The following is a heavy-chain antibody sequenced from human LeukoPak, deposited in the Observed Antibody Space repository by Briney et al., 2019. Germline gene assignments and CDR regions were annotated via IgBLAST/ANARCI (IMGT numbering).Heavy chain of an antibody. CDR1: GFTFGDYA. D-gene: IGHD6-19*01. Sequence: GGSLRLSCTASGFTFGDYAMSWFRQAPGKGPEWVSLIRSKAYAGTVVYAASVSGRFTISRDDSKSIAYLQMNSLITEDTAVYYCTTGRSSGWSYFDLWGQGTLVTVSS. V-gene: IGHV3-49*03. J-gene: IGHJ4*02. CDR3: TTGRSSGWSYFDL. CDR2: IRSKAYAGTV.